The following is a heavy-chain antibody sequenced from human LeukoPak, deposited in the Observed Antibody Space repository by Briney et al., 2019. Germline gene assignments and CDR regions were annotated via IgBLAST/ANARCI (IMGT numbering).Heavy chain of an antibody. D-gene: IGHD3-16*02. J-gene: IGHJ4*02. Sequence: GGSLRLSCAASGFTFSSYAMSWVRQAPGKGLEWVSVIYSGGSRYYADSVKGRFTISRDNSKNTLYLQMNSLRAEDTAVYYCASGELSSIFDYWGQGTLVTVSS. CDR2: IYSGGSR. CDR3: ASGELSSIFDY. V-gene: IGHV3-23*03. CDR1: GFTFSSYA.